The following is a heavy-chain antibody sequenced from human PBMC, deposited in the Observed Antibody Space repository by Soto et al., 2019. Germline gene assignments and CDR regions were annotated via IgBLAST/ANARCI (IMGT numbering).Heavy chain of an antibody. J-gene: IGHJ6*02. CDR1: GYTFTSYD. Sequence: ASVKVSCKASGYTFTSYDINWERQATGQGLEWMGWMNPNSGNTGYAQKFQGRVTMTRNTSISTAYMELSSLRSEDTAVYYCARGDSFDSSSYYYYGMDVWGQGTTVTVSS. V-gene: IGHV1-8*01. CDR2: MNPNSGNT. D-gene: IGHD6-6*01. CDR3: ARGDSFDSSSYYYYGMDV.